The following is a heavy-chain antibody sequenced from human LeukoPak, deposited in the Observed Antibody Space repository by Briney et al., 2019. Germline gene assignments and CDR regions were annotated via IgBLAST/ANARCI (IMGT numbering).Heavy chain of an antibody. Sequence: SETLSLTCTVSGGSISSYYWSWIRQPAGKGLEWIGRIYTSGSTNYNPSLKSRVTMSVDTSKNQFSLKLSSVTAADTAVYYCARGQVLLWFGSTSGYFDYWGQGTLVTVSS. V-gene: IGHV4-4*07. CDR1: GGSISSYY. D-gene: IGHD3-10*01. J-gene: IGHJ4*02. CDR2: IYTSGST. CDR3: ARGQVLLWFGSTSGYFDY.